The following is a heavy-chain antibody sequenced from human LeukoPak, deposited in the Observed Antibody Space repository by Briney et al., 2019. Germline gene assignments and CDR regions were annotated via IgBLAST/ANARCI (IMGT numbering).Heavy chain of an antibody. CDR1: GYTFTSYY. V-gene: IGHV1-46*01. D-gene: IGHD6-19*01. CDR3: ARDVAVAGNSMAFDI. Sequence: GASVKVSCKASGYTFTSYYMHWVRQAPGQGLEWMGIINPSGGSTSYAQKFQGRVTMTRDTSTSTVYMELSSLRSEDTAVYYCARDVAVAGNSMAFDIWGQGTKVTVSS. J-gene: IGHJ3*02. CDR2: INPSGGST.